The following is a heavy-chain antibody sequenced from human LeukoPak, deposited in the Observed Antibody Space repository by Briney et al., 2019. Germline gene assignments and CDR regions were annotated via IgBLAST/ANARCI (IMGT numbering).Heavy chain of an antibody. D-gene: IGHD6-6*01. CDR3: ARSIAARF. V-gene: IGHV4-34*01. J-gene: IGHJ4*02. CDR2: INHSGST. CDR1: GGSFSGYY. Sequence: SETLSLTCAVYGGSFSGYYWSWIRQPPGKGLEWIGEINHSGSTNYNPSLESRVTISVDTSKNQFSLKLSSVTAADTAVYYCARSIAARFWGQGTLVTVSS.